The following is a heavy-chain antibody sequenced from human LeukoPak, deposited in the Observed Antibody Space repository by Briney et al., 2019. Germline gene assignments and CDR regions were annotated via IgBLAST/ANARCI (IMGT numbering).Heavy chain of an antibody. J-gene: IGHJ6*03. V-gene: IGHV4-34*01. CDR3: ARTTMVRGTYYMDV. CDR2: INHSGST. CDR1: GGSFSGYY. D-gene: IGHD3-10*01. Sequence: SETLSLTCAVYGGSFSGYYWSWIRQPPGKGLEWIGEINHSGSTNYNPSLKSRVTISVDTSKNQFSLKLSSVTAADTAVYYCARTTMVRGTYYMDVWGKGTTVTVSS.